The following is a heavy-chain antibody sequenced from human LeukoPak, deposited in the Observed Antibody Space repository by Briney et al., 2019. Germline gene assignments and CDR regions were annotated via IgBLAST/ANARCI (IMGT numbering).Heavy chain of an antibody. Sequence: SETLSLTCAVYGGSFSGYYWSWIRQPPGKGLEWIGEINHSGSTNYNPSLKSRVTISVDTSKNQFSLKLSSVTAADTAVYYCARGGYCTNGVCYRDPYFYHYMDVWGKGTTVTVSS. V-gene: IGHV4-34*01. J-gene: IGHJ6*03. CDR3: ARGGYCTNGVCYRDPYFYHYMDV. D-gene: IGHD2-8*01. CDR1: GGSFSGYY. CDR2: INHSGST.